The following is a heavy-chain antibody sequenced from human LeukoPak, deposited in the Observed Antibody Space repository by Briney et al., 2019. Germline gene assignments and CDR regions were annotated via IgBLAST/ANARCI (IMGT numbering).Heavy chain of an antibody. V-gene: IGHV3-9*03. D-gene: IGHD4-17*01. CDR3: AKGQTMITMTTFDY. Sequence: GGSLRLSCAASGFTFHDYAMHWVRQAPGKGLEWVSGISWNSGNIVYANSVKGRFTISRDNAKNSLYLQMDSLRAEDMALYYCAKGQTMITMTTFDYWGQGTLVTVSS. CDR1: GFTFHDYA. J-gene: IGHJ4*02. CDR2: ISWNSGNI.